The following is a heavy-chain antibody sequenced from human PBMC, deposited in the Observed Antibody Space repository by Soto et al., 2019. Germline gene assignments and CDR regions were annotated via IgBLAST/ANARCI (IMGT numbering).Heavy chain of an antibody. CDR2: INPSGGST. J-gene: IGHJ6*02. Sequence: ASVKVSCKASGYTFTNYDINWVRQAPGQGLEWMGIINPSGGSTSYAQKFQGRVTMTRDTSTSTVYMELSSLRSEDTAVYYCARDGGHYGMDVWGQGTTVTVSS. CDR3: ARDGGHYGMDV. D-gene: IGHD2-15*01. V-gene: IGHV1-46*01. CDR1: GYTFTNYD.